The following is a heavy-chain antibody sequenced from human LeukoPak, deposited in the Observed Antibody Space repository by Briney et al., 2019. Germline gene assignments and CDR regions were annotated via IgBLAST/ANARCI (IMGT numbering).Heavy chain of an antibody. V-gene: IGHV1-69*05. CDR2: IIPIFGTA. CDR3: ARAKSRALYSSSSGWFDP. Sequence: SVKVSCKASGYTFTSYGISWVRQAPGQGLEWMGGIIPIFGTANYAQKFQGRVTITTDESTSTAYMELSSLRSEDTAVYYCARAKSRALYSSSSGWFDPWGQGTLVTVSS. J-gene: IGHJ5*02. CDR1: GYTFTSYG. D-gene: IGHD6-6*01.